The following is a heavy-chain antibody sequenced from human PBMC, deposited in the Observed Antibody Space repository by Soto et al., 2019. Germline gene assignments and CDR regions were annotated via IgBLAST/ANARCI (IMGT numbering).Heavy chain of an antibody. D-gene: IGHD3-10*01. V-gene: IGHV4-59*01. CDR3: ARVHGFAFDI. CDR2: IYYSGST. Sequence: SETLSLSCTVSGGSISSYYWSWIRQPPGKGLEWIGYIYYSGSTNYNPSLKSRVTISVDTSKNQFSLKLSSVTAADTAVYYCARVHGFAFDIWGQGTIDTVSS. J-gene: IGHJ3*02. CDR1: GGSISSYY.